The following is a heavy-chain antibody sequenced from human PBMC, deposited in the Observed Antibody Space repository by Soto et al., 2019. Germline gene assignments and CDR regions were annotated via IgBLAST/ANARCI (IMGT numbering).Heavy chain of an antibody. CDR2: ISSSSTI. Sequence: GGSLILSCAASGFTFSSYSMNWVRQAPGKGLEWVSYISSSSTIYYADSVKGRFTISRDNAKNSLYLQMNSLRAEDTAVYYCASVRRGYFDYWGQGTLVTVSS. CDR3: ASVRRGYFDY. CDR1: GFTFSSYS. J-gene: IGHJ4*02. V-gene: IGHV3-48*01. D-gene: IGHD3-10*01.